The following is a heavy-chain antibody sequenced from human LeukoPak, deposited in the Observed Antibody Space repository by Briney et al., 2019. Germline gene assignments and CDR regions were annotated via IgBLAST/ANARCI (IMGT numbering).Heavy chain of an antibody. Sequence: GGSLRLSCAASGFTFSSYEMNWVRQAPGKGLEWVSYISSSGSTIYYADSVKGRFTISRDNAKNSLYLQMNSLRAEDTAVYYCARESPDYYYYMDVWGKGTTVTVSS. V-gene: IGHV3-48*03. CDR3: ARESPDYYYYMDV. J-gene: IGHJ6*03. CDR2: ISSSGSTI. D-gene: IGHD1-14*01. CDR1: GFTFSSYE.